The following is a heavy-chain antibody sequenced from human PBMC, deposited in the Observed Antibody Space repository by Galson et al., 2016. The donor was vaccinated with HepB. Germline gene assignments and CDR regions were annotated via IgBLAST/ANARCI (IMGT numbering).Heavy chain of an antibody. D-gene: IGHD1-1*01. CDR1: GYRFPTYG. CDR2: ISANSGNT. Sequence: SVKVSCKVSGYRFPTYGISWVRQAPGQGLEWLGWISANSGNTYYAQKFQDRVTMTRDTSASTVYMDLRSLRSDDTAVYYCARDVQLRLDYWGQGTLVTVSS. V-gene: IGHV1-18*04. J-gene: IGHJ4*02. CDR3: ARDVQLRLDY.